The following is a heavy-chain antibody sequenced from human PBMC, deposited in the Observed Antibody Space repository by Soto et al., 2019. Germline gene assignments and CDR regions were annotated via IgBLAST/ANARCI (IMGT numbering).Heavy chain of an antibody. D-gene: IGHD6-6*01. J-gene: IGHJ4*02. CDR2: IYHGGTT. CDR3: ARDREYSSSYPPEYYFDY. V-gene: IGHV4-38-2*02. CDR1: GYSIISGSY. Sequence: SETLSHSCTVSGYSIISGSYWAWIRQPPGKGPEWIASIYHGGTTFYNPSLKSRITISVDTSNNQFSLKLTSVTAEDTAVYYCARDREYSSSYPPEYYFDYWGKGTLVTVSS.